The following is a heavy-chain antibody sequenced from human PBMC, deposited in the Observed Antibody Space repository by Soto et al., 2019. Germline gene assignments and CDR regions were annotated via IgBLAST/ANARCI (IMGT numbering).Heavy chain of an antibody. CDR3: AKYCSGATCSGD. CDR1: GFTFTSYF. V-gene: IGHV3-23*01. J-gene: IGHJ4*02. Sequence: EVQLLESGGGLVQPGGSLRLSCAASGFTFTSYFMTWVRQAPGKGLEWVSAISGTGDTTYYADSVKGRFTISRDNSKNTLYLQMNSLRAEDTAVYYCAKYCSGATCSGDWGQGTLVTVSS. D-gene: IGHD2-15*01. CDR2: ISGTGDTT.